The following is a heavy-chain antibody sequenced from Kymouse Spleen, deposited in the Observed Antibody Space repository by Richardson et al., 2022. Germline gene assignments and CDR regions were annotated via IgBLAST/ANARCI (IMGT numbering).Heavy chain of an antibody. CDR1: GYTFTSYA. CDR3: ARDPILTGYYRDYYGMDV. J-gene: IGHJ6*02. Sequence: QVQLVQSGAEVKKPGASVKVSCKASGYTFTSYAMHWVRQAPGQRLEWMGWINAGNGNTKYSQKFQGRVTITRDTSASTAYMELSSLRSEDTAVYYCARDPILTGYYRDYYGMDVWGQGTTVTVSS. CDR2: INAGNGNT. V-gene: IGHV1-3*01. D-gene: IGHD3-9*01.